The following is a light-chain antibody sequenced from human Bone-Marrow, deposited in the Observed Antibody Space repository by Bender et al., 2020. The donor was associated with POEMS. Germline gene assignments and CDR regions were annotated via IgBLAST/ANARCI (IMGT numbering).Light chain of an antibody. CDR1: TGDVGNYNL. J-gene: IGLJ2*01. CDR3: SSYTSSSALDVV. V-gene: IGLV2-14*02. Sequence: QSALTQPAAVSGSPGQSITISCTGTTGDVGNYNLVSWYQQHPGKAPTFIMYDVTKRPSGVPDRFSGSKSGNTASLTISGLQPEDEADYYCSSYTSSSALDVVLGGGTKLTVL. CDR2: DVT.